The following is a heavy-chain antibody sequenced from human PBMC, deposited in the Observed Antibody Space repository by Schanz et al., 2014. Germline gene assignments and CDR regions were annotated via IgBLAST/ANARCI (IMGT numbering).Heavy chain of an antibody. CDR3: YGMDV. CDR1: GGSISSGGYS. CDR2: IFFRGST. Sequence: QVQLQESGPGLVKPSQTLSLTCAVSGGSISSGGYSWSWIRQPPGKGLEWIGYIFFRGSTYYNPSPKIRVPISIDSSKTQFSLRLTSVTAADTAVYYCYGMDVWGQGTTVTVSS. J-gene: IGHJ6*02. V-gene: IGHV4-30-4*07.